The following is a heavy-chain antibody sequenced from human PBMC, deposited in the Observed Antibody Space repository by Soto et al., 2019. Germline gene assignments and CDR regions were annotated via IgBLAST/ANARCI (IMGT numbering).Heavy chain of an antibody. J-gene: IGHJ4*02. D-gene: IGHD3-3*01. Sequence: SGESLKISCKGSGYSFTSYWTAWVRQMPGKGLELMGIIYPSDSDTRYRPSFQGQVTISADKSISSAYLQWSSLRASDTAMYYCARGGVSTRTFDYWGQGTPVTVSS. CDR2: IYPSDSDT. CDR3: ARGGVSTRTFDY. V-gene: IGHV5-51*01. CDR1: GYSFTSYW.